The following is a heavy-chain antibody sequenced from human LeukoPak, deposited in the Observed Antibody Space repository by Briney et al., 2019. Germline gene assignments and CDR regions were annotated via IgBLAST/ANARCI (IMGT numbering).Heavy chain of an antibody. CDR1: GFTFSSYS. D-gene: IGHD3-3*01. J-gene: IGHJ6*03. CDR2: ISSSSSYI. Sequence: GGSLRLSCAASGFTFSSYSMNWVRQAPGKGLEWVSSISSSSSYIYYADSVKGRFTISRANAKNSLYLQMNSLRAEDTAVYYCARAQGLEWLSLYYYYYYMDVWGKGTTVTVSS. CDR3: ARAQGLEWLSLYYYYYYMDV. V-gene: IGHV3-21*01.